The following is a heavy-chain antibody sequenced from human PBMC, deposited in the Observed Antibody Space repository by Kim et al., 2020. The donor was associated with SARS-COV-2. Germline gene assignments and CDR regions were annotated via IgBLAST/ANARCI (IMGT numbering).Heavy chain of an antibody. V-gene: IGHV4-59*01. J-gene: IGHJ4*02. Sequence: SLKSRVTISVDTSKNQFSLKLSSVTAADTAVYYCARALGLWFGELFYFDYWGQGTLVTVSS. CDR3: ARALGLWFGELFYFDY. D-gene: IGHD3-10*01.